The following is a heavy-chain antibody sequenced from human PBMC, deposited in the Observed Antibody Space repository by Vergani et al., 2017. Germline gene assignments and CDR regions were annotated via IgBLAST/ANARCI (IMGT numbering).Heavy chain of an antibody. D-gene: IGHD5-12*01. V-gene: IGHV3-9*01. CDR1: GFVFDEYA. J-gene: IGHJ3*01. CDR3: TKGSVYYHDSAGHGYDPYTGFDL. Sequence: EVQLVTSGGGLVQPGGSLRLSCAASGFVFDEYALHWVRQSPGKGLEWVSGISWNSGTVDYAASERGRFTISRDNAKNSLFLEMNSLRLEETAVYFCTKGSVYYHDSAGHGYDPYTGFDLWGQGKLVNGSS. CDR2: ISWNSGTV.